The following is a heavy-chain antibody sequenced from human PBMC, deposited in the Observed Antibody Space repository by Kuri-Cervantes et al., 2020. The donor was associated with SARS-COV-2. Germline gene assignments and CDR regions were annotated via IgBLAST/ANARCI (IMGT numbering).Heavy chain of an antibody. J-gene: IGHJ4*02. V-gene: IGHV3-30*18. CDR1: GFTVSSNY. Sequence: GGSLRLSCAASGFTVSSNYMGWVRQAPGKGLEWVALISYDGSNKYYADSVKGRFTVSRDNSKNTLSLQMSSLKAEDTAVYYCAKDQHGIVVVIAAIESWGRGTQVTVSS. CDR3: AKDQHGIVVVIAAIES. CDR2: ISYDGSNK. D-gene: IGHD2-15*01.